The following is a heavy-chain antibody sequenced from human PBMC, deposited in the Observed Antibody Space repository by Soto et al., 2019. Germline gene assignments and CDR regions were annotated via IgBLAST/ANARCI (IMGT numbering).Heavy chain of an antibody. CDR1: RGSVSRYD. Sequence: SEPLLLRYTVSRGSVSRYDGRWVRKPPGKGLEWIGYVYYSGNTNYNPSLESRVTISVDTSRNRFSLNLTSATAADTAVYYCARKGAAASYAHYYMDVWGRGTAVTVSS. D-gene: IGHD6-13*01. J-gene: IGHJ6*03. CDR3: ARKGAAASYAHYYMDV. CDR2: VYYSGNT. V-gene: IGHV4-59*02.